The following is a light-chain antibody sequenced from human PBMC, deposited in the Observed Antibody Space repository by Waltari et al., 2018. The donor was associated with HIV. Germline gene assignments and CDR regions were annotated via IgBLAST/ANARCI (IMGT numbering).Light chain of an antibody. CDR2: TND. J-gene: IGLJ3*02. V-gene: IGLV1-44*01. Sequence: QSVLTQPPSASGTPGQRFTNPCSGSSGGKTVTCSQQLPGTAPKLLMYTNDRRASGVPDRFSGSKSDTSASLAISGLQSEDEADYYCAVWDDSLNGVYGGGTRLTVL. CDR1: SGGKT. CDR3: AVWDDSLNGV.